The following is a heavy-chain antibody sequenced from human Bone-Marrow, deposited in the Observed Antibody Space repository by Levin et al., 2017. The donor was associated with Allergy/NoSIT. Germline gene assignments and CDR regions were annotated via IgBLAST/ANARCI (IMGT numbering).Heavy chain of an antibody. CDR1: GFTFSKFA. Sequence: GGSLRLSCAASGFTFSKFALTWVRQAPGKGLEWVSAISGSADNPSYADSVKGRFTVSRDNSKNTLYLQLNGLRADDTAIYYCAKEGIHGATNWGQGTLVTVSA. CDR3: AKEGIHGATN. CDR2: ISGSADNP. V-gene: IGHV3-23*01. D-gene: IGHD1-1*01. J-gene: IGHJ1*01.